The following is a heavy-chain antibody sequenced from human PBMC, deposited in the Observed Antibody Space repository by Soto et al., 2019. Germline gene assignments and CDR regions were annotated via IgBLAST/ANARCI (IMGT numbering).Heavy chain of an antibody. J-gene: IGHJ5*02. CDR2: IYPGDSDT. V-gene: IGHV5-51*01. CDR1: GYSFTSYW. CDR3: ARLGGYCSGGSCYRRRYNWFDP. Sequence: PGESLKISCKGSGYSFTSYWIGWVRQTPGKGLEWMGIIYPGDSDTRYSPSFQGQVTISADKSISTAYLQWSSLKASDTAMYYCARLGGYCSGGSCYRRRYNWFDPWGQGTLVTVSS. D-gene: IGHD2-15*01.